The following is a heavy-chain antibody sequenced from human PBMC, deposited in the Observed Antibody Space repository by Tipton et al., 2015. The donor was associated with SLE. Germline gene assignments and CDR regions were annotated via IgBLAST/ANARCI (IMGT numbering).Heavy chain of an antibody. J-gene: IGHJ6*03. D-gene: IGHD3-16*01. CDR2: ISSSSSYI. V-gene: IGHV3-21*01. CDR1: GFTFDDHA. CDR3: ARGLFGYYYYMDV. Sequence: SLRLSCAASGFTFDDHAMHWVRQTPGKGLEWVSSISSSSSYIYYADSVKGRFTISRDNAKNSLYLQMNSLRAEDTAVYYCARGLFGYYYYMDVWGKGTTVTVAS.